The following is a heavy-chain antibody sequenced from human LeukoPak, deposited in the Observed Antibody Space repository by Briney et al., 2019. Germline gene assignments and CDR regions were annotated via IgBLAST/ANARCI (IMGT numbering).Heavy chain of an antibody. Sequence: SETLSLTCTVSGYSISSGYYWGWIRQPPGKGLEWIGSIFHSGSTYYNPSLKSRVTISVDTSKNQFSLKLSSVTAADTAVYYCARDPDGGSYFFDYWGQGTLVTVSS. CDR3: ARDPDGGSYFFDY. J-gene: IGHJ4*02. CDR2: IFHSGST. V-gene: IGHV4-38-2*02. CDR1: GYSISSGYY. D-gene: IGHD1-26*01.